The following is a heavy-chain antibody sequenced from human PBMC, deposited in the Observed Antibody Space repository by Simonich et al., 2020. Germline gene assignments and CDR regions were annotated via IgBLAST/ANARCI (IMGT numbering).Heavy chain of an antibody. CDR2: INPNSGGT. CDR1: GYTFIGYY. Sequence: QVQLVQSGAEVKKPGASVKVSSKASGYTFIGYYMHWVRQAPGQGLEGIGWINPNSGGTNYAQKFQGRVTMTRDPSISTAYMELSRLRSDDTAVYYCARNGLVGILKAFDIWGQGTMVTVSS. J-gene: IGHJ3*02. CDR3: ARNGLVGILKAFDI. D-gene: IGHD2-21*01. V-gene: IGHV1-2*02.